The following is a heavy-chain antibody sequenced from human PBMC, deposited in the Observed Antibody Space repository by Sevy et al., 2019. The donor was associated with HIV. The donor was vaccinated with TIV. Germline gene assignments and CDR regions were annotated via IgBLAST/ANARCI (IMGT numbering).Heavy chain of an antibody. D-gene: IGHD6-19*01. V-gene: IGHV3-30-3*01. Sequence: GGSLRLSCAASGFTFSSYTMHWVRQAPGKGLEWVSVISHDGNNKYYADSVKGRFTISRDNSKNTLYLQMNRLRAEDTAGYYCARGIAVTLSNSFDPWGQGSLVTVSS. CDR3: ARGIAVTLSNSFDP. CDR1: GFTFSSYT. CDR2: ISHDGNNK. J-gene: IGHJ5*02.